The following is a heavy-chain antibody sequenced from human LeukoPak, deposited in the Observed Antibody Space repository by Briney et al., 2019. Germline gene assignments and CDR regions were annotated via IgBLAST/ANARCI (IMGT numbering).Heavy chain of an antibody. CDR2: INHSGST. V-gene: IGHV4-34*01. J-gene: IGHJ4*02. Sequence: SETLSLTCAVYSGSFSGYYWSWIRQPPGKGLEWIGEINHSGSTNYNPSLKSRVTISVDTSKNQFSLKLSSVTAADTTVYYCARGRYCSSTSCYRGPFGYWGQGTLVTVSS. D-gene: IGHD2-2*01. CDR3: ARGRYCSSTSCYRGPFGY. CDR1: SGSFSGYY.